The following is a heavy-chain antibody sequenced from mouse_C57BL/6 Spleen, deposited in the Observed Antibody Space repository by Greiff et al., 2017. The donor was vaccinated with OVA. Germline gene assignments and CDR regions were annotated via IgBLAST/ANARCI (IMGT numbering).Heavy chain of an antibody. J-gene: IGHJ4*01. Sequence: VQLQQPGAELVMPGASVKLSCKASGYTFTSYWMHWVKQRPGQGLEWIGEIDPSDSYTNYNQKFKGKSTLTVDKSSSTAYMQLSSLTSEDSAVYYCARSRYYYGSSYDAMDYWGQGTSVTVSS. CDR2: IDPSDSYT. D-gene: IGHD1-1*01. CDR1: GYTFTSYW. V-gene: IGHV1-69*01. CDR3: ARSRYYYGSSYDAMDY.